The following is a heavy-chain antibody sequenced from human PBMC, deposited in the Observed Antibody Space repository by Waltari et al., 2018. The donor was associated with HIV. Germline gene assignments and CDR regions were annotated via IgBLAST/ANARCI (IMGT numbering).Heavy chain of an antibody. D-gene: IGHD3-22*01. CDR2: IYYSGST. CDR3: ARHSLTYYYDSSGYSVAFDY. J-gene: IGHJ4*02. CDR1: GGSISSSSYY. Sequence: QLQLQESGPGLVTPSETLSLTCTVSGGSISSSSYYWGWIRQPPGKGLEWIGSIYYSGSTYYNPSLKSRVTISVDTSKNQFSLKLSSVTAADTAVYYCARHSLTYYYDSSGYSVAFDYWGQGTLVTVSS. V-gene: IGHV4-39*01.